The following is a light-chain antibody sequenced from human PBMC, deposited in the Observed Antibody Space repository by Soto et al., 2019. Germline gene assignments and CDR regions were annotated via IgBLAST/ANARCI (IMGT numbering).Light chain of an antibody. Sequence: EIVMTQSPATLSVSQGERATLSCRASQSVSSSYLAWYQQKPGQAPRLLIYGASSRATGIPDRFSGSGSGTDFTLTISRLEPEEFAVYYCQQYGSSQWTVGQGTKVDIK. CDR2: GAS. CDR3: QQYGSSQWT. CDR1: QSVSSSY. J-gene: IGKJ1*01. V-gene: IGKV3-20*01.